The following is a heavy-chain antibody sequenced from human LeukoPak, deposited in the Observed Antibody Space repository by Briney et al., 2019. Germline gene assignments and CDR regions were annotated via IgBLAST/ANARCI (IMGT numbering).Heavy chain of an antibody. D-gene: IGHD3-22*01. CDR2: LHHSGST. CDR1: GYSITSTYW. Sequence: SETLSLTCAVSGYSITSTYWWGWIRRTPGRGLEWIGSLHHSGSTSYSPSLKSRVTISVDTSKNQFSLRLSSVTAADTAVYYCARVGGDDSTGHYSVDYWGQGTLVTVSS. CDR3: ARVGGDDSTGHYSVDY. V-gene: IGHV4-38-2*01. J-gene: IGHJ4*02.